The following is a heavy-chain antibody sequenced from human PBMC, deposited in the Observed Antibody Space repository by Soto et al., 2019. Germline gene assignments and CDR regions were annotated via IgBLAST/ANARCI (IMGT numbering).Heavy chain of an antibody. CDR3: ARLTTMVRGVIMVYYYYYMDV. D-gene: IGHD3-10*01. CDR1: GYTFTSYD. V-gene: IGHV1-8*01. J-gene: IGHJ6*03. Sequence: ASVKVSCKASGYTFTSYDINWVRQATGQGLEWMGWMNPNSGNTGYAQKFQGRVTMTRNTSISTAYMELSSLRSEDTAVYYCARLTTMVRGVIMVYYYYYMDVWGKGTTVTVS. CDR2: MNPNSGNT.